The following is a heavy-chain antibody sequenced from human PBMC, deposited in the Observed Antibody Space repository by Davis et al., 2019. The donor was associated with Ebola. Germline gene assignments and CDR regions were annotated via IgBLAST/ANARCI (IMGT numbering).Heavy chain of an antibody. CDR3: TSNILTGYLTDGYGMDV. CDR2: IRSKANSYAT. D-gene: IGHD3-9*01. Sequence: PGGSLRLSCAASGFTFSGSAMHWVRQASGKGLEWVGRIRSKANSYATAYAASVKGRFTISRDDSKNTAYLQMNSLKTEDTAVYYCTSNILTGYLTDGYGMDVWGQGTTVTVSS. V-gene: IGHV3-73*01. CDR1: GFTFSGSA. J-gene: IGHJ6*02.